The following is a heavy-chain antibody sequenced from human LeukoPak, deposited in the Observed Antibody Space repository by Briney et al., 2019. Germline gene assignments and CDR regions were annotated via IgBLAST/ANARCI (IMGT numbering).Heavy chain of an antibody. J-gene: IGHJ4*02. D-gene: IGHD6-13*01. CDR3: ARGPYSSNWYVDY. CDR1: GFTLSSYE. CDR2: ISRTGNSI. Sequence: PGGSLRLSCAASGFTLSSYEMNWVRLAPGKGLEWISYISRTGNSIYYADSVKGRFTISRDSAKNPLYLQMNSLRAEDTAVYYCARGPYSSNWYVDYWGQGTLVTVSS. V-gene: IGHV3-48*03.